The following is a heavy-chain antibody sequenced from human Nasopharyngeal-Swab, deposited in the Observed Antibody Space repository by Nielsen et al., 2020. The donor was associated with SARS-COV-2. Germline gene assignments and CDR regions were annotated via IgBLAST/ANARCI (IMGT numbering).Heavy chain of an antibody. CDR1: GVSITSQY. V-gene: IGHV4-59*11. CDR3: AKEGATGWFDP. Sequence: SETLSLTCTVPGVSITSQYWSWIRQPPGKGLEWIGYISHNSGTSYSPSLKGRVTMFMDTSKNPFSLRLRSVTAADTAVYYCAKEGATGWFDPCGQGTLVTVSS. J-gene: IGHJ5*02. CDR2: ISHNSGT.